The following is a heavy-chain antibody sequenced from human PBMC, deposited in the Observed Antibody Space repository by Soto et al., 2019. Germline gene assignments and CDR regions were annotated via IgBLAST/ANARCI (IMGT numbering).Heavy chain of an antibody. CDR2: IYYSGST. D-gene: IGHD1-1*01. Sequence: PSETLSLTCTVSGGSISSSSYYWGWIRQPPGKGLEWIGSIYYSGSTYYNPSLKSRVTISVDTSKNQFSLKLSSVTAADTAVYYXAXQTTGTTNWFDPWGQGTLVTVSS. CDR1: GGSISSSSYY. CDR3: AXQTTGTTNWFDP. V-gene: IGHV4-39*01. J-gene: IGHJ5*02.